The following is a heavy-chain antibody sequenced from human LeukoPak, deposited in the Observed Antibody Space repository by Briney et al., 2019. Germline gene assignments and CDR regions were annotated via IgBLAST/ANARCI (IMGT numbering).Heavy chain of an antibody. J-gene: IGHJ5*02. D-gene: IGHD3-10*01. Sequence: GGSLRLSCAASGFTFSSYEMNWVRQAPGKGLEWVSYISSSGSTIYYADSVKGRFTISRDNSKNTLSLQMNSLRTEDTAVYYCAKGPNYYASGTWGNWFDPWGQGTLVTVSS. CDR3: AKGPNYYASGTWGNWFDP. CDR2: ISSSGSTI. V-gene: IGHV3-48*03. CDR1: GFTFSSYE.